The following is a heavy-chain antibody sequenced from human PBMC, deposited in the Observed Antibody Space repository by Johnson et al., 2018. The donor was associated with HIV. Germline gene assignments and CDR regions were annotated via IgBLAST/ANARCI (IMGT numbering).Heavy chain of an antibody. CDR2: ISFDGSNK. CDR3: ARWVTTHTRRAFDI. Sequence: VQLVESGGGVVQPGRSLRLSCAASGFTFSSYALHWVRQAPGKGLEWVALISFDGSNKYYADSVKGRFTISRDKSKNTLYLQMNSLRTEDTALYYCARWVTTHTRRAFDIWGQGTMVTVSS. V-gene: IGHV3-30-3*01. D-gene: IGHD1-1*01. CDR1: GFTFSSYA. J-gene: IGHJ3*02.